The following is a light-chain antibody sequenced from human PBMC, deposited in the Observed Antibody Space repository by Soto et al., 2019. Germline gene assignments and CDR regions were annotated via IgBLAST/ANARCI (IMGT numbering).Light chain of an antibody. CDR1: QSVSSY. CDR3: LQYSIWPRT. V-gene: IGKV3-15*01. Sequence: EIVLTQSPGTLSLSPGERATLSCRASQSVSSYLAWYQQKPGQAPRLLISGASTRATGIPARFSGSGSGTDFTLTISSLQSEDCALYYCLQYSIWPRTFGQGTKVEIK. CDR2: GAS. J-gene: IGKJ1*01.